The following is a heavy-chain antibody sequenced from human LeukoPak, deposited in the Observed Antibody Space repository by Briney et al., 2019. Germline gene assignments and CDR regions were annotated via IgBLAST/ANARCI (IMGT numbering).Heavy chain of an antibody. CDR2: IYHSGST. D-gene: IGHD3-22*01. CDR1: GYSISSGYY. J-gene: IGHJ3*02. V-gene: IGHV4-38-2*01. Sequence: SETLSLTCAVSGYSISSGYYWGWIRQPPGKGLEWIGSIYHSGSTYYNPSLKSRVTISVDTSKNQFSLKLRSVTAADTAVYYCARRYYCESGGYSDAFDIWGQGTMVTVSS. CDR3: ARRYYCESGGYSDAFDI.